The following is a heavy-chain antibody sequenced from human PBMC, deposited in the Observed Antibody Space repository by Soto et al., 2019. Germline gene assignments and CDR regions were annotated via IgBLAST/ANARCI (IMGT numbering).Heavy chain of an antibody. CDR2: IYTSGST. V-gene: IGHV4-4*07. D-gene: IGHD6-13*01. CDR3: ARAAHSSSWYYFDY. Sequence: SETLSLTCTVSGGSISSYYWSWIRQPAGKGLEWIGRIYTSGSTNYNPSLKSRVTMSVDTSKNQFSLKLSSVTAADTAVYYCARAAHSSSWYYFDYWGQGTLVTVSS. CDR1: GGSISSYY. J-gene: IGHJ4*02.